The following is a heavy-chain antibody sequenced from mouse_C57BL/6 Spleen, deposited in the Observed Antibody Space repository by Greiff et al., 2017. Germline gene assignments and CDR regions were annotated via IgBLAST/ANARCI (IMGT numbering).Heavy chain of an antibody. CDR1: GYTFTSYW. J-gene: IGHJ2*01. CDR3: ARPFSGYFDY. V-gene: IGHV1-69*01. CDR2: IDPSDSYT. Sequence: QVQLKQPGAELVMPGASVKLSCKASGYTFTSYWMHWVKQRPGQGLEWIGEIDPSDSYTNYNQKFKGKSTLTVDKSSSTAYMQLSSLTSEDSAVYYCARPFSGYFDYWGQGTTLTVSS.